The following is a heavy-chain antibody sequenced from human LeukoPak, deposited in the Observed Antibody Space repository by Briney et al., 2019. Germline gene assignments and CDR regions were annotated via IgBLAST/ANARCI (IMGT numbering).Heavy chain of an antibody. J-gene: IGHJ4*02. CDR3: ARRDYYDGTATTAAFDR. V-gene: IGHV5-51*01. CDR1: GYSFTNFK. CDR2: IYPGDSDT. D-gene: IGHD3-22*01. Sequence: GESLKISCKGSGYSFTNFKIGWVRQMPGKGLEWMGIIYPGDSDTRYSPSFQGQVTISVDKSISTAYLQWSSLKASDTAMYYCARRDYYDGTATTAAFDRWGQGTLVTVSS.